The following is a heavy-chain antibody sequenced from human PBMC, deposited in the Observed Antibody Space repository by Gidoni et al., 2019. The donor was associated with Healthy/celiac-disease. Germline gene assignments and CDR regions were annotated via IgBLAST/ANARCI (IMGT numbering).Heavy chain of an antibody. CDR2: MNPNSGNT. D-gene: IGHD1-26*01. CDR3: ARVPPGSGGLIQPIDY. Sequence: QVQLVQSGAEVKKPGASVKVSCKASGYTFTSYDINWVRQATGQGLEWMGWMNPNSGNTGYAQKFQGRVTMTRNTSISTAYMELSSLRSEDTAVYYCARVPPGSGGLIQPIDYWGQGTLVTVSS. J-gene: IGHJ4*02. V-gene: IGHV1-8*01. CDR1: GYTFTSYD.